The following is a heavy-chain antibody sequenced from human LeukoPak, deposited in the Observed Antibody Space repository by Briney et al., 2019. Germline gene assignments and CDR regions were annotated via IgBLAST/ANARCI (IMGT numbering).Heavy chain of an antibody. Sequence: PSETLSLTCTVSGGSISSYYWSWIRQPPGKGLEWIGEINHSGSTNYNPSLKSRVTISVDTSKNQFFLKLSSVTAADTAVYYCARGGLYYYMDVWGKGTTVTVSS. D-gene: IGHD3-22*01. CDR1: GGSISSYY. CDR2: INHSGST. CDR3: ARGGLYYYMDV. V-gene: IGHV4-34*01. J-gene: IGHJ6*03.